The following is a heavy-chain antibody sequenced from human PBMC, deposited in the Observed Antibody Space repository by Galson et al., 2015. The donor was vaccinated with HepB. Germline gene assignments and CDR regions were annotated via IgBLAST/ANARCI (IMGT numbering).Heavy chain of an antibody. CDR1: GFTFSSYA. Sequence: SLRLSCAASGFTFSSYAMNWVRQAPGKGLEWVSIISGSGTVTYYADSVKGRFTISRDNSKNTLYLQMNSLRAEDTALYYCAKKFSLAEWTFDYWGQGTLVTVSS. D-gene: IGHD3-9*01. CDR3: AKKFSLAEWTFDY. J-gene: IGHJ4*01. V-gene: IGHV3-23*01. CDR2: ISGSGTVT.